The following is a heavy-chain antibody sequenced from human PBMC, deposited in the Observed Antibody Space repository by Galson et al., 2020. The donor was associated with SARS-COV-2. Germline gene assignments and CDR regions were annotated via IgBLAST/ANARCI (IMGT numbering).Heavy chain of an antibody. J-gene: IGHJ4*02. CDR2: ISSDTTYI. D-gene: IGHD5-12*01. CDR1: GFTFSAYA. V-gene: IGHV3-21*01. CDR3: AGMSGNDVDY. Sequence: KIGESLKISCAASGFTFSAYAMDWVRQAPGKGLEWVSSISSDTTYIYYADSVKGRFTISRDNAKRTLYLQVNSLRAEDTAVYYCAGMSGNDVDYWGQGTLVTVSS.